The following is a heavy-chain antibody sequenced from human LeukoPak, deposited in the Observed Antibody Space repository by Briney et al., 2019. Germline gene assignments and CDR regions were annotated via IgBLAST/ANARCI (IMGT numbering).Heavy chain of an antibody. D-gene: IGHD1-14*01. CDR1: GDSISSGTHY. J-gene: IGHJ5*02. CDR3: ARAGDKLLNWFDP. CDR2: IYYSGST. V-gene: IGHV4-39*07. Sequence: SETLSLTCDVSGDSISSGTHYWGWIRLPPGTGLEWIASIYYSGSTYYNPSLKSRVTISVDTSNNQFSLKLSSVTAADTAVYYCARAGDKLLNWFDPWGQGTLVTVSS.